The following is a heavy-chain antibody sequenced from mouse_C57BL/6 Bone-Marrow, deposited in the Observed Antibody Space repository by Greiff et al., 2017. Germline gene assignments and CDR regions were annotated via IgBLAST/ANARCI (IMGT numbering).Heavy chain of an antibody. CDR1: GYTFTDYY. CDR2: IFPGSGST. J-gene: IGHJ3*01. D-gene: IGHD2-2*01. V-gene: IGHV1-75*01. CDR3: WYVYYGYGEAFAY. Sequence: VQLQQSGPELVQPGASVRISCKASGYTFTDYYINWVKQRPGQGLEWIGWIFPGSGSTYYNEKFKGKATLTVDKSSSKGYMLLSSLTSEDYAVFFCWYVYYGYGEAFAYWGQGTLVTVSA.